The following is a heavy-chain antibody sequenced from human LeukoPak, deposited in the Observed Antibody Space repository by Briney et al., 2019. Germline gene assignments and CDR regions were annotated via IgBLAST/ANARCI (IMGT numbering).Heavy chain of an antibody. D-gene: IGHD3-3*01. CDR2: ISGSGGST. Sequence: PGGSLRLSCAASGFTFSSYGMSWVRQAPGKGLEWVSAISGSGGSTYYADSVKGRFTISRDNSKNTLYLQMNSLRAEDTAVYYCAKTLTFGVVIYFDYWGQGTLVTVSS. CDR1: GFTFSSYG. J-gene: IGHJ4*02. V-gene: IGHV3-23*01. CDR3: AKTLTFGVVIYFDY.